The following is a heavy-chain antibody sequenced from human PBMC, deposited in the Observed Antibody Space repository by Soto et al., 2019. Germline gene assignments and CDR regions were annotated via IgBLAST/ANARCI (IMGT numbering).Heavy chain of an antibody. CDR1: GGSISSYY. D-gene: IGHD3-3*01. CDR3: ARGLTFGVATYDYYYGMDV. Sequence: PSETLSLTCTVSGGSISSYYWSWIRQPPGKGLEWIGYIYYSGSTNYNPSLQSRVTISVDTSKNQFSLKLSSVTAADTAVYYCARGLTFGVATYDYYYGMDVWGQGTTVTVSS. V-gene: IGHV4-59*01. J-gene: IGHJ6*02. CDR2: IYYSGST.